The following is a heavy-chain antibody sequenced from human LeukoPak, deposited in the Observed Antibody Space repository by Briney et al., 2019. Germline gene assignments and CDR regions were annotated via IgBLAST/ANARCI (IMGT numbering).Heavy chain of an antibody. J-gene: IGHJ5*02. Sequence: SVNVSCTASVGTLSGYAISWVGQAPGQGLEWMGGIIPISPTASYAQKFQDRVTITTDDFTTTAYMELSSLRSEDTAVYYCATGGVSDTTLVTWFDPWGQGTLVTVSS. D-gene: IGHD5-18*01. CDR2: IIPISPTA. CDR1: VGTLSGYA. V-gene: IGHV1-69*05. CDR3: ATGGVSDTTLVTWFDP.